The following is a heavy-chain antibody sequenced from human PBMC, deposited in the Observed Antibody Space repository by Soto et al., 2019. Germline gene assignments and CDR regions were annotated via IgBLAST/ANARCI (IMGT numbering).Heavy chain of an antibody. Sequence: SVKVSCNASGGTFSSYAISWVRQAPGQGLEWMGGIIPIFGTANYAQKFQGRVTITADESTSTAYMELSSLRSEDTAVYYCAKLRDYYDSSGYENWFDPWGQGTLVTVSS. D-gene: IGHD3-22*01. CDR1: GGTFSSYA. CDR2: IIPIFGTA. V-gene: IGHV1-69*01. J-gene: IGHJ5*02. CDR3: AKLRDYYDSSGYENWFDP.